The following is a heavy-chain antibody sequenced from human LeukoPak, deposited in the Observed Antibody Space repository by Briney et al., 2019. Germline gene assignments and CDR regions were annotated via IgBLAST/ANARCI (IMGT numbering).Heavy chain of an antibody. V-gene: IGHV2-5*01. J-gene: IGHJ4*02. D-gene: IGHD1-1*01. CDR2: IYWNDDD. CDR1: GFSVSSSGLA. Sequence: ESGPTVVKPTETLTLTCTCSGFSVSSSGLAVGWIRQPPGKALEWLGHIYWNDDDRYSTSLKSRLIITRDTSENQVVLTMTNMDPVDTATYYCAHLTTSAFYYDFWGQGALVTVSS. CDR3: AHLTTSAFYYDF.